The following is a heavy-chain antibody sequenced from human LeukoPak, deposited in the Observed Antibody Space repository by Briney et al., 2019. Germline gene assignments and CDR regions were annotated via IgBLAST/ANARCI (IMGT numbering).Heavy chain of an antibody. D-gene: IGHD2-2*01. CDR1: GYTFTSYG. CDR3: ARDLRRYCSSTRCVSPY. CDR2: ISAYNGNT. V-gene: IGHV1-18*01. Sequence: ASVKVSCKASGYTFTSYGISWVRQAPGQGLEWMGWISAYNGNTNYAQKLQGRVTMTTDTSTSTAYMELRSLRSDDTAVYYCARDLRRYCSSTRCVSPYWGQGTLVTVSS. J-gene: IGHJ4*02.